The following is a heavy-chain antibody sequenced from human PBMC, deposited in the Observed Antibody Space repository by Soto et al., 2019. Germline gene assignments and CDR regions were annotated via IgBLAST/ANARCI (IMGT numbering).Heavy chain of an antibody. CDR1: GGSISSSSYY. CDR3: ARHAGCISTSCYGSGMDV. Sequence: QLQLQESGPGLVKPSETLSLTCTVSGGSISSSSYYWGWIRQPPGKGLEWIGSIYYSGSTYYNPSLKSRVTISVDTSKNQFSLKLSSVTAADTAVYYCARHAGCISTSCYGSGMDVWGQGTTVTVS. D-gene: IGHD2-2*01. V-gene: IGHV4-39*01. CDR2: IYYSGST. J-gene: IGHJ6*02.